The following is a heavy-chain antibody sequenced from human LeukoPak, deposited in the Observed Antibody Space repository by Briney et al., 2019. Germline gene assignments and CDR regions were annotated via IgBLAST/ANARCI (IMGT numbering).Heavy chain of an antibody. Sequence: ASVKVSCKASGYTFTDYYMHWVRQAPGQGLEWMGWINPNSGGTNYAQKLQGWVTMTRDTSISTAYMELSRLRSDDTAVYYCARGGYSGYDPDSFDYWGQGTLVTVSS. CDR1: GYTFTDYY. D-gene: IGHD5-12*01. CDR3: ARGGYSGYDPDSFDY. V-gene: IGHV1-2*04. CDR2: INPNSGGT. J-gene: IGHJ4*02.